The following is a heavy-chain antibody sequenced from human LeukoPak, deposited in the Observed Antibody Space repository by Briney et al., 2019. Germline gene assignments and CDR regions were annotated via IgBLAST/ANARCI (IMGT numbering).Heavy chain of an antibody. J-gene: IGHJ4*02. V-gene: IGHV4-39*07. CDR1: GGSISSSSYY. CDR2: IYYSGST. Sequence: PSETLSLTCTVSGGSISSSSYYWGWIRQPPGKGLEWIGSIYYSGSTYYNPSLKSRVTISVDTSKNQFSLKLSSVTAADTAVYYCARGIGGYYDSSGPKSYFDYWGQGTLVTVSS. CDR3: ARGIGGYYDSSGPKSYFDY. D-gene: IGHD3-22*01.